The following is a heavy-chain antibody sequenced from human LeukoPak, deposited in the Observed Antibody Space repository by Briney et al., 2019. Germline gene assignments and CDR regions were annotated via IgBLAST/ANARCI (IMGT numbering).Heavy chain of an antibody. CDR2: ISTSGSII. V-gene: IGHV3-48*03. CDR1: GFTFGSYE. CDR3: ARDWGDD. D-gene: IGHD3-16*01. J-gene: IGHJ4*02. Sequence: GGSLRLSCEASGFTFGSYEMTWVRQAPGKGLEWLSYISTSGSIIVYADSVRGRFTVSRDNSKNTLYLQMNNLRAEDTAIYYCARDWGDDWGQGNLVTVSS.